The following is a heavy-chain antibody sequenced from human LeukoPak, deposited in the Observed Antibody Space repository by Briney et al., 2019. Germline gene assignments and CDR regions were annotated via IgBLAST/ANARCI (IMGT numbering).Heavy chain of an antibody. Sequence: GGSLRLSCSASGFTSISYAIHWVRQAPGKGLEYVSAISNNGGSKYYADSVKGRFTISRDNSKNTLYLQMSSLRVEDTAVYYCVKGGYSSSWSLFDYWGQGTLVTVSS. D-gene: IGHD6-13*01. CDR3: VKGGYSSSWSLFDY. J-gene: IGHJ4*02. CDR2: ISNNGGSK. CDR1: GFTSISYA. V-gene: IGHV3-64D*06.